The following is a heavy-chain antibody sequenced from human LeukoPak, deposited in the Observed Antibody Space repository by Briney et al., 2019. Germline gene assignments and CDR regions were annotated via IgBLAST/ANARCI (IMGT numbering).Heavy chain of an antibody. CDR1: GFTLSSYA. Sequence: GGSLRLSCAASGFTLSSYAMHWVRQAPGKGLEWVAVISYDGSNKYYADSVKGRFTISRDNSKNTLYLQMNSLRAEDTAVYYCASAYDYGDYGNYFDYWGQGTLVTVSS. D-gene: IGHD4-17*01. CDR2: ISYDGSNK. V-gene: IGHV3-30-3*01. J-gene: IGHJ4*02. CDR3: ASAYDYGDYGNYFDY.